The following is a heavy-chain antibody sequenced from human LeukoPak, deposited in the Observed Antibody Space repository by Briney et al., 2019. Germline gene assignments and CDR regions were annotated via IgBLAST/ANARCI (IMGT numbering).Heavy chain of an antibody. CDR3: ARVLFDYEWLDAFDI. V-gene: IGHV4-31*03. CDR1: GGSISSGGYY. Sequence: SETLSLTCTVSGGSISSGGYYWSWIRQHPGKGLEWIGYIYYSGSTYYNPSLKNRVTISVDMSKNQFSLKLSSVTAADTAVYYCARVLFDYEWLDAFDIWGQGTMVTVSS. D-gene: IGHD3-16*01. CDR2: IYYSGST. J-gene: IGHJ3*02.